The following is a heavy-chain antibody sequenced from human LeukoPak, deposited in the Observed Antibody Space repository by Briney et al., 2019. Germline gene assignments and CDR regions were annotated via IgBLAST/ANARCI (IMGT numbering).Heavy chain of an antibody. J-gene: IGHJ4*02. CDR1: GGSISSYY. V-gene: IGHV4-4*07. CDR2: IYTSGST. D-gene: IGHD5-18*01. Sequence: SETLSLTCTVSGGSISSYYWSWIRQPAGKGLEWIGRIYTSGSTNYNPSLKSRVTISVDTSKNQFSLKLSSVTAADTAVYYCASKLDTAMVYDYWGQGTLVTVSS. CDR3: ASKLDTAMVYDY.